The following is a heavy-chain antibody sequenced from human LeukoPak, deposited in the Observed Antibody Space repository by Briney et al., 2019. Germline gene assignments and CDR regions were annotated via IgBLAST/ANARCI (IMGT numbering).Heavy chain of an antibody. CDR3: ARRGNYGDYFDY. Sequence: ASVKVSCKASGYTFTNYYIHWVRQAPGQGLEWMGWINPNSGGTNYAQKFQGRVTMTRDTSISTAYLELSRLRSDDTAVYYCARRGNYGDYFDYWGQGTLVTVSS. CDR2: INPNSGGT. V-gene: IGHV1-2*02. D-gene: IGHD4-17*01. J-gene: IGHJ4*02. CDR1: GYTFTNYY.